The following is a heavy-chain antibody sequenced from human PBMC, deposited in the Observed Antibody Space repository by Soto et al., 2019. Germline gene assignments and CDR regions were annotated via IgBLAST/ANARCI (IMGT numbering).Heavy chain of an antibody. CDR2: ISSSGSTI. V-gene: IGHV3-11*01. J-gene: IGHJ4*02. CDR3: ARHQEGDPYYYDSSGYADY. Sequence: GGSLRLSCAASGFTFSDYYMSWIRQAPGKGLEWVSYISSSGSTIYYADSVKGRFTISRDIAKNSLYLQMNSLRAEDAAVYYGARHQEGDPYYYDSSGYADYWGQGTLVTVSS. CDR1: GFTFSDYY. D-gene: IGHD3-22*01.